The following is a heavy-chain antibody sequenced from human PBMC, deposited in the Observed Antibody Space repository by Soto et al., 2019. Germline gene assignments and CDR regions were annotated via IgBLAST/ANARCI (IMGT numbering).Heavy chain of an antibody. CDR3: ARRWGEGRVDY. CDR2: IYHSGNT. J-gene: IGHJ4*02. V-gene: IGHV4-4*02. Sequence: QVQLQESGPGLVKPSGTLSLTCAVSGGSISSSNWWSWVRQPPGKGLEWIGEIYHSGNTNYNPSLKGRATMAVDRPGNQFSLKLSSVTAADTAVYYCARRWGEGRVDYWGQGTLVTVSS. CDR1: GGSISSSNW. D-gene: IGHD3-10*01.